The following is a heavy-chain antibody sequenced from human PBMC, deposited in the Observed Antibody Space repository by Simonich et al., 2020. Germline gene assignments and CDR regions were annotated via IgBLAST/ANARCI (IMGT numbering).Heavy chain of an antibody. CDR1: GYTFNGYY. V-gene: IGHV1-2*02. J-gene: IGHJ6*03. Sequence: QVQLVQSGAEVKKPGASVKVSCKASGYTFNGYYMQWVRQAPGQVLEWIGCINPNIGDTKYAKKVQGSGTMTRATSISTAYMELSMLRYDDTAVYYCARGGVQYYSYYMDVWGKGTTVTVSS. CDR3: ARGGVQYYSYYMDV. CDR2: INPNIGDT. D-gene: IGHD3-3*01.